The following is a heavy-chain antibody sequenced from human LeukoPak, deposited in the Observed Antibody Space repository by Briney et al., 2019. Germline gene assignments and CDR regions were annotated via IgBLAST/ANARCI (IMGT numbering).Heavy chain of an antibody. CDR1: GFTVSSNY. CDR3: ARDDIVVVPAAIGSRYYYYGMDV. V-gene: IGHV3-53*04. Sequence: GGSLILSCAASGFTVSSNYMSWVRQAPGKGLEWVSVIYSGGSTYYADSVKGRFTISRHNSKNTLYLQMNSLRAEDTAVYYCARDDIVVVPAAIGSRYYYYGMDVWGQGTTVTVSS. D-gene: IGHD2-2*02. CDR2: IYSGGST. J-gene: IGHJ6*02.